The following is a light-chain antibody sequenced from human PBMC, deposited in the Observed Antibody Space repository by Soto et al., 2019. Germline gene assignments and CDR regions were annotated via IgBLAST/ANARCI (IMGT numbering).Light chain of an antibody. J-gene: IGKJ1*01. CDR1: QSVSSSY. Sequence: EIVLTQSPGTLSLSPGERATLSCRASQSVSSSYLAWYQQKPGQAPRLLIYGASSRATGIPDRFSGSGSGTDFTLTISRLEPEGFAVYYCQQQGTFGQGTKVEIK. V-gene: IGKV3-20*01. CDR3: QQQGT. CDR2: GAS.